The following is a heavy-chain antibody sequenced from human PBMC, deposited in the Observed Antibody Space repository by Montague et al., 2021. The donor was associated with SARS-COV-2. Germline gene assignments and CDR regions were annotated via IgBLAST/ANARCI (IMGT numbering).Heavy chain of an antibody. CDR1: GYSISSGYY. D-gene: IGHD3-10*01. V-gene: IGHV4-38-2*02. Sequence: SETLSLTCTVSGYSISSGYYWGWIRQPPGKGLEWIGSIYHRGSTYYNPXXKSRVTISVDTSKNQFSLKLSSVTAADTAVYYCARACYDYGSGSYQRWFDPWGQGTLVTVSS. CDR3: ARACYDYGSGSYQRWFDP. J-gene: IGHJ5*02. CDR2: IYHRGST.